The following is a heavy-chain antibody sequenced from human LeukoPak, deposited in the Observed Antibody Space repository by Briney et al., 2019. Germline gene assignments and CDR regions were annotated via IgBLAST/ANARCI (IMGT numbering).Heavy chain of an antibody. V-gene: IGHV3-21*01. CDR3: ARDCSGGSCYRTLDY. CDR1: GFTFSSYS. J-gene: IGHJ4*02. Sequence: GGSLRLSRAASGFTFSSYSMNWVRQAPGKGLEWVSSISSSSSYIYYADSVKGRFTISRDNAKNSLYLQMNSLRAEDTAVYYCARDCSGGSCYRTLDYWGQGTLVTVSS. CDR2: ISSSSSYI. D-gene: IGHD2-15*01.